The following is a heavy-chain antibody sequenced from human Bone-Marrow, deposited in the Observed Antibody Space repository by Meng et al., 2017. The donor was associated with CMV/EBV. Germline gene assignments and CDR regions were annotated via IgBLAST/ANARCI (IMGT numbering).Heavy chain of an antibody. Sequence: GGSLRLSCTASGFTFGDYAMSWVRQAPGKGLEWVGFIRSKAYGGTTEYAASVKGRFTISRDDSKSIAYLQMNSLKTEDTAVYYCASNSGSYLYYFDYWGQGPLVTGYS. CDR3: ASNSGSYLYYFDY. J-gene: IGHJ4*02. D-gene: IGHD1-26*01. V-gene: IGHV3-49*04. CDR1: GFTFGDYA. CDR2: IRSKAYGGTT.